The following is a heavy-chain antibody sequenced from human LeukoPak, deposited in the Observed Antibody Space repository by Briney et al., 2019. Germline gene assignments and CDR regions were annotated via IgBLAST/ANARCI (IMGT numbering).Heavy chain of an antibody. CDR1: GGSISSYY. CDR2: IYYSGST. V-gene: IGHV4-59*01. J-gene: IGHJ4*02. D-gene: IGHD6-19*01. CDR3: ARDREEQWLVQSYFDY. Sequence: SETLSLTCTVSGGSISSYYWSWIRQPPGKGLEWIGYIYYSGSTNFNPSLKSRVTISVDTSKNQFSLKLSSVTAADTAVYYCARDREEQWLVQSYFDYWGQGTLVTVSS.